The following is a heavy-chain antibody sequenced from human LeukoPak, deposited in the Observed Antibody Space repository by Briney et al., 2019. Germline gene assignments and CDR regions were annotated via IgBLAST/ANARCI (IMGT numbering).Heavy chain of an antibody. CDR2: ISGSGGST. D-gene: IGHD6-19*01. J-gene: IGHJ4*02. V-gene: IGHV3-23*01. Sequence: PGGSLRLSCAASGSTFSSYAMSWVRQAPGKGLEWVSAISGSGGSTYYADSVKGRFTISRDNSKNTLYLQMNSLRAEDTAVYYCAKVSIRSQWLVLRRFDYFDYWGQGTLVTVSS. CDR3: AKVSIRSQWLVLRRFDYFDY. CDR1: GSTFSSYA.